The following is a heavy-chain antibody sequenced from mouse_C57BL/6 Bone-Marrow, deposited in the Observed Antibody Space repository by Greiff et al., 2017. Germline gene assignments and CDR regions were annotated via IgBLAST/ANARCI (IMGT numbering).Heavy chain of an antibody. CDR3: ARDRVITTVVATPAWFAY. CDR1: GFTFSSYA. Sequence: DVRLVESGGGLVKPGGSLKLSCAASGFTFSSYAMSWVRQTPEKRLEWVATISDGGSYTYYPDNVKGRFTISRDNAKNNLYLQMSHLKFEDTAMYYCARDRVITTVVATPAWFAYWGQGTLVTVSA. CDR2: ISDGGSYT. J-gene: IGHJ3*01. V-gene: IGHV5-4*01. D-gene: IGHD1-1*01.